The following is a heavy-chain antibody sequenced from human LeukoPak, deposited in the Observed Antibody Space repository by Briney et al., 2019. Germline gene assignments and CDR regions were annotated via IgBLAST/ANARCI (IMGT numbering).Heavy chain of an antibody. CDR2: IYYSGST. D-gene: IGHD4-17*01. J-gene: IGHJ6*04. V-gene: IGHV4-30-4*01. Sequence: SQTLSLTCTVSGGSISSGDYYWSWIRQPPGKGPEWIGYIYYSGSTYYNPSLKSRVTISVDTSKNQFSLKLSSVTAADTAVYYCARESVRRRRGYYYYGMDVWGKGTTVTVSS. CDR3: ARESVRRRRGYYYYGMDV. CDR1: GGSISSGDYY.